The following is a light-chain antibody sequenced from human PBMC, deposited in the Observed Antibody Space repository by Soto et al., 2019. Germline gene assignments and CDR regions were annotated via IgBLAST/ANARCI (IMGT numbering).Light chain of an antibody. J-gene: IGKJ1*01. CDR2: GAS. CDR1: QSVSSSY. V-gene: IGKV3-20*01. Sequence: EIVLTQSPGTLSLSPGERATLSCRASQSVSSSYLAWYQQKPGQAPRLLIYGASSRATGIQDRFSGSGSGTDFTLTISRLEPEDFVVYYCQQYGSTRRRTFGQGTKVEIK. CDR3: QQYGSTRRRT.